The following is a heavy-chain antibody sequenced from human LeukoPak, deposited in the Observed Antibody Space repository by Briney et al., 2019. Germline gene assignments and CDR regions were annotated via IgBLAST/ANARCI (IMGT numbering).Heavy chain of an antibody. J-gene: IGHJ4*02. CDR1: GFTFSSYS. CDR3: ARVLNNYGDGY. Sequence: GGSLRLSCAASGFTFSSYSMNWVRQAPGKGLEWVSSISSSSSYIYYADSVKGRFAISRDNAKNSLYLQMNSLRAEDTAVYYCARVLNNYGDGYWGQGTLVTVSS. D-gene: IGHD4-17*01. CDR2: ISSSSSYI. V-gene: IGHV3-21*01.